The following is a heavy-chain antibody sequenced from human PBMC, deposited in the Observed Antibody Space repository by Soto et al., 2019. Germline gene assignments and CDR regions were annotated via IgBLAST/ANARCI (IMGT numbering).Heavy chain of an antibody. Sequence: ASVKVSCKASGYTFTSYDINWVRQATGQGLEWMGWMNPNSGITGYAQKFQGRVTMTRNTSISTAYMELSSLRSEDTAVYYCERGRLWPNWFDPWGQGTLVTSPQ. CDR2: MNPNSGIT. CDR1: GYTFTSYD. CDR3: ERGRLWPNWFDP. J-gene: IGHJ5*02. D-gene: IGHD3-10*01. V-gene: IGHV1-8*01.